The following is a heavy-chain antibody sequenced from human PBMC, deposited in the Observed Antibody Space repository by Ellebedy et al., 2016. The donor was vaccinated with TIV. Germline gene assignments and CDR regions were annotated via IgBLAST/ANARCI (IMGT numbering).Heavy chain of an antibody. V-gene: IGHV1-18*04. CDR3: ARDHGGNHSLFDY. CDR1: GYTFTTYG. J-gene: IGHJ4*02. Sequence: AASVKVSCKASGYTFTTYGISWVRQAPGQGLEWMGWISTYNGDTKYAQKLQGRVTMTTDTSTNTAYMELRSLTSDDTAVYYCARDHGGNHSLFDYWGQGTLVTVSS. CDR2: ISTYNGDT. D-gene: IGHD4-23*01.